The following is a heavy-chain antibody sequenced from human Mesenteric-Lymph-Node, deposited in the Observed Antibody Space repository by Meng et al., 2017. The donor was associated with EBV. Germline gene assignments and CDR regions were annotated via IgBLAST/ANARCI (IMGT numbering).Heavy chain of an antibody. CDR3: ARVSIVVGWFDP. CDR1: GGSLSSYY. V-gene: IGHV4-59*01. J-gene: IGHJ5*02. D-gene: IGHD2-2*01. Sequence: QVQLQESGPGMVTPSLTLSLTCTGSGGSLSSYYWSWIRQPPGRGLEWIGYIYYSGNTHYNPSLESRVTISVDTSKNQFSLKLNSVTAADTAVYYCARVSIVVGWFDPWGQGTLVTVSS. CDR2: IYYSGNT.